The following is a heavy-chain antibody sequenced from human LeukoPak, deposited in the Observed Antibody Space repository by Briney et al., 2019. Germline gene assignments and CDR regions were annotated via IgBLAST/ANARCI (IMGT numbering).Heavy chain of an antibody. CDR1: GFTFSSYA. V-gene: IGHV3-23*01. CDR3: AKTHPDYYGSGSYYRWFDP. J-gene: IGHJ5*02. D-gene: IGHD3-10*01. CDR2: ISGSGGST. Sequence: GGSLRLSCAASGFTFSSYAMSWVRQAPGKGLEWVSAISGSGGSTYYADSVKGRFTISRDNSKNTLYLQMNSLRAEDTAVYYCAKTHPDYYGSGSYYRWFDPWGQGTLVTVSS.